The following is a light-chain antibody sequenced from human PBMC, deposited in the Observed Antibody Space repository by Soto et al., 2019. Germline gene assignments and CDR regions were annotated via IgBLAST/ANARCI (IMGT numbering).Light chain of an antibody. Sequence: QSALTQPASVSGSPGRSITVSCTGTSSDVGGYYYVSWYQVHPGKAPKLMIFQVTNRPSGVSNRFSGSKSGNTASLTISGLRAEDEADYYCCSYSSSSTFYVFGTGTKVTVL. CDR2: QVT. V-gene: IGLV2-14*01. CDR1: SSDVGGYYY. J-gene: IGLJ1*01. CDR3: CSYSSSSTFYV.